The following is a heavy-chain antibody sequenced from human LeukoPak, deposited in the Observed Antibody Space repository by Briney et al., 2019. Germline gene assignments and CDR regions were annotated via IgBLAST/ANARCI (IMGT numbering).Heavy chain of an antibody. Sequence: PSETLSLTCAVYGGSFSGYYWSWIRQPPGKGLEWIGEINHSGSTNYNPSLKSRVTISVDTSKNQFSLKLSSVTAADTAVYYCARGGVSLGSGDNRTFRPWGQGTLVTVSS. CDR3: ARGGVSLGSGDNRTFRP. J-gene: IGHJ5*02. CDR1: GGSFSGYY. CDR2: INHSGST. D-gene: IGHD4-17*01. V-gene: IGHV4-34*01.